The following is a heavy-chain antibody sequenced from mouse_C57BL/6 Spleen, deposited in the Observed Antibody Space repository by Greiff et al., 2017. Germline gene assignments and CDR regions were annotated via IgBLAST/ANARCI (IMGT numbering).Heavy chain of an antibody. D-gene: IGHD2-2*01. CDR2: IYWDDDK. Sequence: QVQLKESGPGILQSSQTLSLTCSFSGFSLSTSGMGVSWIRQPSGKGLEWLAHIYWDDDKRYNPSLKSRLTISKDTSRNQVFLKITSVDTAETATYYCARRRDGYDERAFAYWGQGTLVTVSA. V-gene: IGHV8-12*01. CDR3: ARRRDGYDERAFAY. J-gene: IGHJ3*01. CDR1: GFSLSTSGMG.